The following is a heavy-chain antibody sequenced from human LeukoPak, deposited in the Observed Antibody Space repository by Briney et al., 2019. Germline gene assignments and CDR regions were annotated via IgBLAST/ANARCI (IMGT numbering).Heavy chain of an antibody. CDR1: GGSISTSNW. V-gene: IGHV4-4*02. CDR3: ARDYYVSGGFHNWLDP. Sequence: PSGTLSLTCVVSGGSISTSNWWSWVRQPPEKGLEWIGEIFHSGSSNYNPSLKSRVTISVDKSKNQLSLQLTSVTAADTAVYYCARDYYVSGGFHNWLDPWGQGVLVTVSS. CDR2: IFHSGSS. D-gene: IGHD3-22*01. J-gene: IGHJ5*02.